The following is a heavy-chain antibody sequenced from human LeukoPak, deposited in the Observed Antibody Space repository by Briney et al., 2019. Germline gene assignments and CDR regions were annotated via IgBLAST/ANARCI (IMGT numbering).Heavy chain of an antibody. D-gene: IGHD6-13*01. CDR2: ISAYNGNT. CDR3: AREGIAAAGINWFDP. Sequence: ASAKVSCKASGYTFTSYGISWVRQAPGQGLEWMGWISAYNGNTNYAQKLQGRVTMTTDTSTSTAYMELRGLRSDDTAVYYCAREGIAAAGINWFDPWGQGTLVTVSS. J-gene: IGHJ5*02. V-gene: IGHV1-18*01. CDR1: GYTFTSYG.